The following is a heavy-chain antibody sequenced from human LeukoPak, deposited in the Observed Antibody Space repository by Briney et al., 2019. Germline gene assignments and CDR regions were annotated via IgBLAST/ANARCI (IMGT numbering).Heavy chain of an antibody. CDR1: GYTFTSYG. V-gene: IGHV1-69*13. D-gene: IGHD6-13*01. CDR3: ARDSFPRSSSWYYYYYGMDV. CDR2: IIPIFGTA. Sequence: SVKVSCKASGYTFTSYGISWVRQAPGQGLEWMGGIIPIFGTANYAQKFQGRVTITADESTSTAYMELSSLRSEDTAVYYCARDSFPRSSSWYYYYYGMDVWGQGTTVTVSS. J-gene: IGHJ6*02.